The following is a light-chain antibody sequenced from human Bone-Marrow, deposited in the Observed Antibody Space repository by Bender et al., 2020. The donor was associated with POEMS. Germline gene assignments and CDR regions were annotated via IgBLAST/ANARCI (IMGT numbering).Light chain of an antibody. J-gene: IGLJ3*02. CDR3: TSWDDTLSGRV. V-gene: IGLV1-44*01. CDR1: SSNIGSYN. Sequence: QSMLTQPPSASGTPGQRVSISCSGSSSNIGSYNVNWYQHLPGTAPKLLIYRSDQRSSGVPDRFSGSKSGTSASLAISGLQSEDEADYYCTSWDDTLSGRVFGGGTKVTVL. CDR2: RSD.